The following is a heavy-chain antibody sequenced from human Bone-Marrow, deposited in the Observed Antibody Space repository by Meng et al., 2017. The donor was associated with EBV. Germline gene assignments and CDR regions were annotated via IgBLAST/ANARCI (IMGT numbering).Heavy chain of an antibody. D-gene: IGHD6-19*01. CDR3: ARPFPSWQSPRLDPFGA. CDR1: GDSISSFYY. CDR2: VHYTGST. V-gene: IGHV4-39*01. Sequence: GPGQGKPSETLSLTCPVSGDSISSFYYWGWIRQPPGRGLEWIGSVHYTGSTYYSPSLKSRVTVSVDTSKNQFSLRLTSVTAADTAVYYCARPFPSWQSPRLDPFGAWGQGTLVTVSS. J-gene: IGHJ5*02.